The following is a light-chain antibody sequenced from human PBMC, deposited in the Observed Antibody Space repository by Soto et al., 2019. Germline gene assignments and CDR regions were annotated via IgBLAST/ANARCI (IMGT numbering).Light chain of an antibody. J-gene: IGLJ2*01. CDR3: LLFYGDGVV. Sequence: QAVVTQEPSLTVSPGGTVTLTCASSTGAVTSGYYPNWFQQKPGQPPRALIYSTTYKHSWTPARFSGSLLGGKAALTLSSVQPEDEADYYCLLFYGDGVVFGGGTKLTVL. V-gene: IGLV7-43*01. CDR1: TGAVTSGYY. CDR2: STT.